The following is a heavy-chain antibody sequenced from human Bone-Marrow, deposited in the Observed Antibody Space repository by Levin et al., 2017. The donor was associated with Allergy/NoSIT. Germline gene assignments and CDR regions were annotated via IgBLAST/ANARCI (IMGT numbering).Heavy chain of an antibody. CDR3: ARGRGYSGSFSNWFDP. D-gene: IGHD1-26*01. CDR1: GINLNSHI. V-gene: IGHV3-30*03. J-gene: IGHJ5*02. Sequence: TGGSLRLSCEASGINLNSHIVHWVRQAPGKGLEWLAVISNDGVKTYADSMKGRLTISRHKSNNTVNLQMDSQRVEDTAVYFCARGRGYSGSFSNWFDPWGQGTLVTVSS. CDR2: ISNDGVKT.